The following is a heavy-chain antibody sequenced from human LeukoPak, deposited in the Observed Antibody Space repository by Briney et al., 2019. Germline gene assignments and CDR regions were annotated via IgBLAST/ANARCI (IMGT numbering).Heavy chain of an antibody. V-gene: IGHV4-61*02. CDR3: ARWRMRVGAIDY. CDR2: IYTSWST. Sequence: SETLSLTCTVTGGSISSGSYYWSWIRQPAGNGLEWIGRIYTSWSTNYNPSLKSRVTISVDTSKNQFSLKLSSVTAADTAVYYCARWRMRVGAIDYWGQGTLVTVSS. J-gene: IGHJ4*02. CDR1: GGSISSGSYY. D-gene: IGHD1-26*01.